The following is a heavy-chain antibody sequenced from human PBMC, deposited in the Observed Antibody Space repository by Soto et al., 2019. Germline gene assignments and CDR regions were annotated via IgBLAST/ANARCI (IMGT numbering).Heavy chain of an antibody. Sequence: PQEKLRVTYSVSGASGSSETHFWTWIRQPLGKGLEWMGYVYLTGLTNSNPALTSRVTVSADRSKNQFSLTLRSVTVADTDVYYFVREDTTCTYFFPYAPLCMYRFGTDA. CDR3: VREDTTCTYFFPYAPLCMYRFGTDA. J-gene: IGHJ3*01. CDR1: GASGSSETHF. CDR2: VYLTGLT. D-gene: IGHD1-1*01. V-gene: IGHV4-61*01.